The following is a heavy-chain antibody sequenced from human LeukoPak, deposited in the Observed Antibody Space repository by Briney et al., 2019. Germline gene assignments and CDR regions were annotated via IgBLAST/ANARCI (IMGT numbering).Heavy chain of an antibody. D-gene: IGHD3-22*01. V-gene: IGHV3-30-3*01. CDR3: VRKGEHYYDHSASFDY. CDR1: GFAFTAYL. Sequence: GGSLRLSCAASGFAFTAYLIHWVRQPPGKGLGWVAVMSSDGNAIFYADSVRGRFTISRDNSKNTLYLQVNSLRVEDTAVYYCVRKGEHYYDHSASFDYWGQGTLVTVSS. J-gene: IGHJ4*02. CDR2: MSSDGNAI.